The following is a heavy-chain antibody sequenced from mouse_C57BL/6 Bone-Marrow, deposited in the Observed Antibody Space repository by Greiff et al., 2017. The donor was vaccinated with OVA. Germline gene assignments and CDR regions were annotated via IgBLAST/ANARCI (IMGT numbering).Heavy chain of an antibody. CDR2: IWSGGST. CDR1: GFSLTSYG. J-gene: IGHJ3*01. D-gene: IGHD2-4*01. V-gene: IGHV2-2*01. CDR3: ARNSHDYDGAWFAY. Sequence: VQLKESGPGLVQPSQSLSITCTVSGFSLTSYGVHWVRQSPGKGLEWLGVIWSGGSTDYNAAFISRLSISKDNSKSQVFFKMNSLQADDTAIYYCARNSHDYDGAWFAYWGQGTLVTVSA.